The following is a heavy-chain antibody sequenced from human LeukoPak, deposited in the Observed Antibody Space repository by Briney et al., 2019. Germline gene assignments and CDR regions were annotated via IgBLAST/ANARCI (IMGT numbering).Heavy chain of an antibody. D-gene: IGHD3-10*01. V-gene: IGHV3-48*01. CDR2: ISSSSTI. CDR1: GFTFSSYS. Sequence: PGGSLRLSCAASGFTFSSYSMNWVRQAPGKGLEWVSYISSSSTIYYADSVKGRLTISRDNAKNSLYLQMHSLRAEDTAVYYCAKDRGESRYWYFDLWGRGTLVTVSS. CDR3: AKDRGESRYWYFDL. J-gene: IGHJ2*01.